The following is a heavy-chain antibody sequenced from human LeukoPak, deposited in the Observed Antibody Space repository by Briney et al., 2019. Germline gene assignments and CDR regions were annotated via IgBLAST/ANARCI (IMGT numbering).Heavy chain of an antibody. V-gene: IGHV4-4*07. Sequence: SETLSLTCTVSGGSISSYYWSWIRQPAGKGLEWIGRIYTSGSTNYNPSLKSRVTMSVDTSKNQFSLKLSSVTAADTAVYYCARDASYQLLGTTDAFDIWGQGTMVTVSS. CDR3: ARDASYQLLGTTDAFDI. CDR1: GGSISSYY. CDR2: IYTSGST. J-gene: IGHJ3*02. D-gene: IGHD2-2*01.